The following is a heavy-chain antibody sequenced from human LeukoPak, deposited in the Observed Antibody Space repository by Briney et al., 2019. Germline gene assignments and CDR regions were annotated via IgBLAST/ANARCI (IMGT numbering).Heavy chain of an antibody. CDR3: AREGKLTGYFGGLGFNY. J-gene: IGHJ4*02. D-gene: IGHD6-19*01. V-gene: IGHV4-59*01. CDR2: IDYSGNT. Sequence: PSETLSLTCTVSGGSLSSYYWSWIRQAPGKGLEWIANIDYSGNTIYNPALKSRVTMSVDTSKNQFSLNLTSVTAADTAVYYCAREGKLTGYFGGLGFNYWGQGILVTLSS. CDR1: GGSLSSYY.